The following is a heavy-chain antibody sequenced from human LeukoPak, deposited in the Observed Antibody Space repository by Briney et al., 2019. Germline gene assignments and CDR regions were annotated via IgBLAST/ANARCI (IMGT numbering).Heavy chain of an antibody. D-gene: IGHD3-10*01. CDR1: RGTFSSYA. J-gene: IGHJ4*02. Sequence: GASVKVSCKASRGTFSSYAISWVRQAPGQGLEWMGGIIPIFGTANYAQKFQGRVTITTDESTSTAYMELSSLRSEDTAVYYCAGTYGSGSYSDLSFDYWGQGTLVTVSS. V-gene: IGHV1-69*05. CDR3: AGTYGSGSYSDLSFDY. CDR2: IIPIFGTA.